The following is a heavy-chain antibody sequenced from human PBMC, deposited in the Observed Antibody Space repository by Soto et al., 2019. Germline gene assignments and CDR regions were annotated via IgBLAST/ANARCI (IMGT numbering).Heavy chain of an antibody. Sequence: ASVKVSCKASGYTFTGYYMHWVRQAPGQGLEWMGWINPNSGGTNYAQKFQGRVTMTRDTSISTAYMELSRLRSDDTAVHYCASEMVRGVIIPRGYWGQGTLVTVSS. CDR2: INPNSGGT. D-gene: IGHD3-10*01. CDR3: ASEMVRGVIIPRGY. V-gene: IGHV1-2*02. CDR1: GYTFTGYY. J-gene: IGHJ4*02.